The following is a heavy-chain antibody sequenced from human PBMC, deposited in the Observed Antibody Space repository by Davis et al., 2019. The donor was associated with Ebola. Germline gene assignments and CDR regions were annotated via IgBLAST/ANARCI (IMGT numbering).Heavy chain of an antibody. Sequence: GGSLRLSCAASGFTFSSYAMHWVRQAPGKGLEWVAVISYDGSNKYYADSVKGRFTISRDNSKNTLYLQMNSLRAEDTAVYYCARDRYSYGTPLVYWGQGTLVTVSS. CDR1: GFTFSSYA. J-gene: IGHJ4*02. V-gene: IGHV3-30-3*01. CDR2: ISYDGSNK. D-gene: IGHD5-18*01. CDR3: ARDRYSYGTPLVY.